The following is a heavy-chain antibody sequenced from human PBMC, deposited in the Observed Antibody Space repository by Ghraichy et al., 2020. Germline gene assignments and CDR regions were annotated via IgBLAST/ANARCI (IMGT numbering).Heavy chain of an antibody. Sequence: SETLSLTCTVSGGSISSGGYYWSWIRQHPGKGLEWIGYIYYSGSTYYNPSLKSRVTISVDTSKNQFSLKLSSVTAADTAVYYCARDRGLVVVPTGWFDPWGQGTLVTVSS. CDR1: GGSISSGGYY. V-gene: IGHV4-31*03. D-gene: IGHD2-2*01. J-gene: IGHJ5*02. CDR3: ARDRGLVVVPTGWFDP. CDR2: IYYSGST.